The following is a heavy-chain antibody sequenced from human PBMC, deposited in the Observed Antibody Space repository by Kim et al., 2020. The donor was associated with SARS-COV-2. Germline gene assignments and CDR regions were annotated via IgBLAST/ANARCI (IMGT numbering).Heavy chain of an antibody. CDR2: IKQVGSAK. J-gene: IGHJ3*02. Sequence: GGSLRLSCAASGLTLRTYWMTWVRQAPGKGLEWVAHIKQVGSAKYYVDSVKGRFTISRDNAKNSVDMQMNSLRAEDTAVYYCAREIDKTGGFDIWGQGTMVTVSS. CDR1: GLTLRTYW. CDR3: AREIDKTGGFDI. D-gene: IGHD1-26*01. V-gene: IGHV3-7*01.